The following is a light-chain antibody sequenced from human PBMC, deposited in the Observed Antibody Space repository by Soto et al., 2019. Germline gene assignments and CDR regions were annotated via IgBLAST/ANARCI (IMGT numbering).Light chain of an antibody. CDR1: SSDVGGYNF. CDR2: DVT. V-gene: IGLV2-14*01. Sequence: QSALTQPASVSGSPGQSITISCTGTSSDVGGYNFVSWYQQHPGKAPKLMIYDVTNRPSGVPNRFSGSKSGNTASLTISGLQAEDEADYYCLSYSSSTSPYVLGTATKLTVL. J-gene: IGLJ1*01. CDR3: LSYSSSTSPYV.